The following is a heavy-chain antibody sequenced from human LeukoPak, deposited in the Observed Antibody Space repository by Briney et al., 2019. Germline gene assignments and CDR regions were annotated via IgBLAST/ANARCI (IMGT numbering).Heavy chain of an antibody. CDR2: IYNSGST. CDR3: VRDRELNY. Sequence: PSETLSLTCTVSGVSISIYYWSWVRQPPGKGLEWIGYIYNSGSTIYNPSLKSRATISADTSKNQFSLQLSSVTAADTAVYYCVRDRELNYWGQGTLITVSS. CDR1: GVSISIYY. J-gene: IGHJ4*02. D-gene: IGHD1-7*01. V-gene: IGHV4-59*01.